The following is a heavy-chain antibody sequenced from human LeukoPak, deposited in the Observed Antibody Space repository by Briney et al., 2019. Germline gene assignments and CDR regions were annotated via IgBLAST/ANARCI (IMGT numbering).Heavy chain of an antibody. CDR2: MYYSGST. CDR1: VDSISGYY. Sequence: SETLSLTCTVSVDSISGYYWSWIRQPPGKGLEWIGYMYYSGSTNYNPSLKSRLTTSLDTSKNQFSLKLSSVTAADTAVYYCARGKDYFDYWCQGTLVTVSS. J-gene: IGHJ4*02. CDR3: ARGKDYFDY. V-gene: IGHV4-59*01.